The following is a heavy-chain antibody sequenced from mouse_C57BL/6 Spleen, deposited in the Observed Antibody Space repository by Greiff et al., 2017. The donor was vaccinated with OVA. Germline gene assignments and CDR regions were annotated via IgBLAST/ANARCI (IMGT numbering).Heavy chain of an antibody. V-gene: IGHV1-81*01. J-gene: IGHJ1*03. CDR3: GRGYDYEYFDV. CDR1: GYTFTSYG. Sequence: VQLQQSGAELARPGASVKLSCKASGYTFTSYGISWVKQRTGQGLEWIGEIYPRSGNTYYNEKFKGKATLTADKSSSTAYMELRSLTSEDSAVYFCGRGYDYEYFDVWAQGPRSPSPQ. CDR2: IYPRSGNT. D-gene: IGHD2-4*01.